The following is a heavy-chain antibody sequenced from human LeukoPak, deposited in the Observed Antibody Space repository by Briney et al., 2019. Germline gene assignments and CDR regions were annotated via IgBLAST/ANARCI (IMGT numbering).Heavy chain of an antibody. V-gene: IGHV3-23*01. D-gene: IGHD5-18*01. CDR2: VSSSGGST. CDR3: AKEVRKTGNTYGYEFDS. Sequence: GGSLRLSCAASGFTFSSYAMGWVRQAPGKGLEWVSAVSSSGGSTNYPDYVKGQFTISRDNSKNTVYLHMNNLRAEDTAVYYCAKEVRKTGNTYGYEFDSWGQGTLVTVSS. CDR1: GFTFSSYA. J-gene: IGHJ4*02.